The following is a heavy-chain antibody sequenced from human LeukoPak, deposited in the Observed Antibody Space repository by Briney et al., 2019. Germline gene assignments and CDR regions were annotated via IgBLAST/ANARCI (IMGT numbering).Heavy chain of an antibody. CDR3: ASGDPRGYFDY. V-gene: IGHV3-74*01. J-gene: IGHJ4*02. CDR2: INSDGSIT. Sequence: GGSLRLSCAASGITISSYWMHWVRQVPGKGLVWVSRINSDGSITNYADFVKGRFIISRDNAKNTLYLQMNSLRAEDTAVYYCASGDPRGYFDYWGQGTLVTVSS. D-gene: IGHD5-24*01. CDR1: GITISSYW.